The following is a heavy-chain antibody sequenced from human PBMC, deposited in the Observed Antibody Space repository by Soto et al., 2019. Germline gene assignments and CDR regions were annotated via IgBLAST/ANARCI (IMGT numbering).Heavy chain of an antibody. V-gene: IGHV4-59*08. CDR3: ARSIDSYGMDV. Sequence: QVQLQESGPGLVKPSETLSLTCTVSGGSISSYYWSWIRQPPGKGLEWIGYINYRGRTNYNPSLRRRVTVSVDPSKNQFSLKRSSVTAADAAGYYCARSIDSYGMDVWGQGTTVTVSS. CDR2: INYRGRT. J-gene: IGHJ6*02. CDR1: GGSISSYY. D-gene: IGHD3-3*02.